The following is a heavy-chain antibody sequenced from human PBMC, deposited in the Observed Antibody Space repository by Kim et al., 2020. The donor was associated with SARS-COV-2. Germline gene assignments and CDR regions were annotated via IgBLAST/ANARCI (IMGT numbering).Heavy chain of an antibody. V-gene: IGHV4-34*01. CDR3: ARGWGGYDYVWRKNGMDV. CDR1: GGSFSGYY. Sequence: SETLSLTCAVYGGSFSGYYWSWIRQHPGKGLEWIGEINHSGSTNYNPSLKSRVTISVDTSKNQFSLKLSSVTAADTAVYYCARGWGGYDYVWRKNGMDVWGQGTTVTVSS. CDR2: INHSGST. D-gene: IGHD3-16*01. J-gene: IGHJ6*02.